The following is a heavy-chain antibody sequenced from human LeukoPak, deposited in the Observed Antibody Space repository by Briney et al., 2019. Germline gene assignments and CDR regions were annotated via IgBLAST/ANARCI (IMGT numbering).Heavy chain of an antibody. CDR2: IYSGGRT. J-gene: IGHJ4*02. D-gene: IGHD2-8*02. CDR1: GFTVSNNY. CDR3: ARGGGVQYYSDY. Sequence: GGSLRLSCAASGFTVSNNYMSWVRQAPGKGLEWVSVIYSGGRTYYADSVKGRFTISRDNSKHTLYLQMNSLRPEDTAVYYCARGGGVQYYSDYWGQGTLVTVSS. V-gene: IGHV3-53*01.